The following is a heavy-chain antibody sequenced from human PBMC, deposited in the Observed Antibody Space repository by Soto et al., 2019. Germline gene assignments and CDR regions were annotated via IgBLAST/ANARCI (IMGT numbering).Heavy chain of an antibody. J-gene: IGHJ5*02. CDR3: AKGGSSSSRGWFDP. CDR2: ISWNSGSI. Sequence: SLRLSCAASGFTFDDYAMHWVRQAPGKGLEWVSGISWNSGSIGYADSVEGRFTISRDNAKNSLYLQMNSLRAEDTALYYCAKGGSSSSRGWFDPWGQGTLVTSPQ. V-gene: IGHV3-9*01. CDR1: GFTFDDYA. D-gene: IGHD6-6*01.